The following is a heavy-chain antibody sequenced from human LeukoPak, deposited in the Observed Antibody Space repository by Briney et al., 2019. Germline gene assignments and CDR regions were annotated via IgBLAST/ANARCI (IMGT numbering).Heavy chain of an antibody. V-gene: IGHV3-11*03. D-gene: IGHD1-26*01. CDR2: ISSSSSYT. CDR3: ARSRGSYSGANDY. CDR1: GFTFSDYY. J-gene: IGHJ4*02. Sequence: GGSLRPSCAASGFTFSDYYMSWIRQAPGKGLEWVSYISSSSSYTNYADSVKGRFTISRDNAKNSLYLQMNSLRAEDTAVYYCARSRGSYSGANDYWGQGTLVTVSS.